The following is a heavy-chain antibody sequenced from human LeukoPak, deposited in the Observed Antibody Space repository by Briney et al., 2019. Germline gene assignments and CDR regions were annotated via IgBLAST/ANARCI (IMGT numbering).Heavy chain of an antibody. CDR2: IYYSGST. Sequence: SETLSLTCTVSGGSISSSSYYWGWIRQPPEKGLEWIGSIYYSGSTYYNPSLKSRVTISVDTSKNQFSLKLSSVTAADTAVYYCARWGRGQFLEWLPLDYWGQGTLVTVSS. CDR3: ARWGRGQFLEWLPLDY. CDR1: GGSISSSSYY. J-gene: IGHJ4*02. D-gene: IGHD3-3*01. V-gene: IGHV4-39*07.